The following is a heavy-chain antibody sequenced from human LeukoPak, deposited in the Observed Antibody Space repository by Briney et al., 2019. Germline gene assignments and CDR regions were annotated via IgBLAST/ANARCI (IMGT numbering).Heavy chain of an antibody. J-gene: IGHJ4*02. CDR1: GFTFSSYS. D-gene: IGHD2-2*01. CDR2: ISSSSSYI. V-gene: IGHV3-21*04. Sequence: PGGSLRLSCAASGFTFSSYSMNWVRQAPGKGLEWVSSISSSSSYIYYADSVKSRFTISRDSAKNSLYLQMNSLRAEDTAVYYCAKDLSCTSIGCHGGFDYWGQGTLVTVSS. CDR3: AKDLSCTSIGCHGGFDY.